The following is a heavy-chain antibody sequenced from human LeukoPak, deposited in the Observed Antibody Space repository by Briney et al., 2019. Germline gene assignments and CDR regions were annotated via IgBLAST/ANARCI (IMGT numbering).Heavy chain of an antibody. J-gene: IGHJ4*02. V-gene: IGHV1-2*02. Sequence: ASVKVSCKASGYTFTGYYMHWVRQAPGQGLEWMGWINPNSGGTNYAQKFQGRVTMTRDTSISTAYMELSSLRSEDTAVYYCARKDILTGYINWGQGTLVTVSS. D-gene: IGHD3-9*01. CDR2: INPNSGGT. CDR3: ARKDILTGYIN. CDR1: GYTFTGYY.